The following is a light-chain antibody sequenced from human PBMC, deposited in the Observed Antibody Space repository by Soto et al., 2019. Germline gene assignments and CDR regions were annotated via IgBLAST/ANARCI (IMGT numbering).Light chain of an antibody. V-gene: IGKV3-11*01. CDR2: GAF. Sequence: EIVLTQSPATLSLSPGERATLSCRASPSVTNYLVWYQQKPGQPPRLLIYGAFNRAAGIPPRFSGSGSGTDFTLTISSLEPEDSAVYYCQQRNSWPPVTFGQGTRLEIK. CDR3: QQRNSWPPVT. J-gene: IGKJ5*01. CDR1: PSVTNY.